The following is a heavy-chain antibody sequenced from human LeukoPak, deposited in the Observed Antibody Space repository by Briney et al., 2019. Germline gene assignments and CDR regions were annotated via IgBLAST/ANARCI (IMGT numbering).Heavy chain of an antibody. CDR1: GFTFSSYG. J-gene: IGHJ4*02. V-gene: IGHV3-30*03. D-gene: IGHD3-10*01. CDR3: ARDQAGSGHYADY. CDR2: ISYDGSNK. Sequence: GRSLRLSCAASGFTFSSYGMHWVRQAPGKGLEWVAVISYDGSNKYYADSVKGRFTISRDNSKNTLYLQMNSLRAEDTALYYCARDQAGSGHYADYWGQGTLVTVSS.